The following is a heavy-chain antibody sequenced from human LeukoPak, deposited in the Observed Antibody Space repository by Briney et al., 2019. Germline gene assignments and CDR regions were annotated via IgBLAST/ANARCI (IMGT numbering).Heavy chain of an antibody. J-gene: IGHJ4*02. Sequence: GGSLRLSCAASGSTFSSYAMSWVRQAPGKGLEWVSAISGSGGSTYYADSVKGRFTISRDNSKNTLYLQMNSLRAEDTAVYYCAKDSPSGYYDILTGYPVFWGQGTLVTVSS. CDR2: ISGSGGST. D-gene: IGHD3-9*01. CDR1: GSTFSSYA. CDR3: AKDSPSGYYDILTGYPVF. V-gene: IGHV3-23*01.